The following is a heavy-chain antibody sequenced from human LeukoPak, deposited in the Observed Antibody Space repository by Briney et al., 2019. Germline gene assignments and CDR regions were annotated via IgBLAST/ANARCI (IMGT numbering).Heavy chain of an antibody. CDR1: GFTFNRFG. J-gene: IGHJ4*02. Sequence: GGSLRLSCATSGFTFNRFGMHWVRQAPGKGLVWVSRINSDGSSTSYADSVKGRFTISRDNARNTLYLQMNSLRAEDTAVYYCARSSGGYSSSWPLDYWGQGTLVTVSS. D-gene: IGHD6-13*01. V-gene: IGHV3-74*01. CDR3: ARSSGGYSSSWPLDY. CDR2: INSDGSST.